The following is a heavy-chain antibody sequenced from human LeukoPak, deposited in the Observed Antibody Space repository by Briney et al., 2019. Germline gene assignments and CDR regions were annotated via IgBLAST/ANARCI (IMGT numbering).Heavy chain of an antibody. D-gene: IGHD6-13*01. CDR1: GFTFINAW. CDR2: ISSSGSYV. CDR3: AREVVLGAAAGAFDY. V-gene: IGHV3-21*01. Sequence: GGSLRLSCAASGFTFINAWMNWVRQAPGKGLQWVSSISSSGSYVYYADSVKGRFTISRDNAKNSLFLQMNSLRAEDTAVYYCAREVVLGAAAGAFDYWGQGTLVTVSS. J-gene: IGHJ4*02.